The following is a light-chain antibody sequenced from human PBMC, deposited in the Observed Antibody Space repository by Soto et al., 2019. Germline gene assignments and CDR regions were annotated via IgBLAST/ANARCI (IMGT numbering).Light chain of an antibody. CDR1: SSDVGAYKY. CDR3: TSYTSSTSWV. CDR2: EVS. Sequence: QSALTQPASVSGSPGQSITISCTGTSSDVGAYKYVSWYQQHPDKAPKLMIYEVSNRPSGLSNRFSGSKSGNTASLTISGLQAEDEADYYCTSYTSSTSWVFGGGTQLTVL. J-gene: IGLJ3*02. V-gene: IGLV2-14*01.